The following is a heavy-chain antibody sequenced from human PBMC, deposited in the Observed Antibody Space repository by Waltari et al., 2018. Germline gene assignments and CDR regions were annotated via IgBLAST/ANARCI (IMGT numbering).Heavy chain of an antibody. CDR1: GGSFSGYY. CDR3: AGGRGGELDY. Sequence: QVQLQQWGAGLLKPSETLSLTCAVYGGSFSGYYWSWIRQPPGKGLEWIGEINHSGSTNYNPSLKSRVTISVDTSKNQFSLKLSSVTAADTAVYYCAGGRGGELDYWGQGTLVTVSS. D-gene: IGHD3-16*01. CDR2: INHSGST. J-gene: IGHJ4*02. V-gene: IGHV4-34*01.